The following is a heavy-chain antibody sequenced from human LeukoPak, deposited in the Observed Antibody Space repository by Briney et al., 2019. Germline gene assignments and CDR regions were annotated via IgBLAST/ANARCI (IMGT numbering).Heavy chain of an antibody. CDR3: ARGGLNYYDSNGYSGFDI. J-gene: IGHJ3*02. CDR2: IKQDGSEK. Sequence: GGSLRLSCAASGFTFSSYWMSWVRQAPGKGLEWVANIKQDGSEKYYVDSVKGRFTISRDNAKNSLYLQMNSLRAEDTAVYYCARGGLNYYDSNGYSGFDIWGQGTMVTVSS. V-gene: IGHV3-7*04. CDR1: GFTFSSYW. D-gene: IGHD3-22*01.